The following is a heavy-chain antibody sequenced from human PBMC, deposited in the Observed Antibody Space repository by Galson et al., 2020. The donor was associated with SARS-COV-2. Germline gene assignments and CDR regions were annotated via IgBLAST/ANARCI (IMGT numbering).Heavy chain of an antibody. D-gene: IGHD6-19*01. V-gene: IGHV3-48*04. CDR2: ISSSSTI. Sequence: GGSLRLTCAASGFTFSSYSMNWVRQAPGKGLEWVSYISSSSTIYYADSVKGRFTISRDNAKNSLYLQMNSLRAEDTAVYYCARGNTYSSGWFPLGYWGQGTLVTVSS. CDR3: ARGNTYSSGWFPLGY. CDR1: GFTFSSYS. J-gene: IGHJ4*02.